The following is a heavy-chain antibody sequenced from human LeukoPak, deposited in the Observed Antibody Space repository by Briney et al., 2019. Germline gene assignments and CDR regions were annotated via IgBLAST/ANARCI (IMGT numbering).Heavy chain of an antibody. CDR1: GGSFSGYY. CDR2: INHSGST. D-gene: IGHD3-10*01. J-gene: IGHJ6*02. V-gene: IGHV4-34*01. Sequence: PSETLSLTCAVYGGSFSGYYWSWIRQPPGKGLEWIGEINHSGSTNYNPSLKSRVTISVDTSKNQFSLKLSSVTAADTAVYYCARGRFRVRGASHYYYYGMDVWGQGTTVTVSS. CDR3: ARGRFRVRGASHYYYYGMDV.